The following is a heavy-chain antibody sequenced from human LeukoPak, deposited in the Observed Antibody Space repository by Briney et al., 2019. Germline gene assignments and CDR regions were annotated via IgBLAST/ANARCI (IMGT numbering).Heavy chain of an antibody. V-gene: IGHV4-39*01. CDR2: IYYSGST. D-gene: IGHD3-3*01. J-gene: IGHJ4*02. Sequence: SETLSLTCTVSGGSISSSSYYWGWIRQPPGKRLEWIGSIYYSGSTYYNPSLKSRVTISVDTSKNQFSLKLSSVTAADTAVYYCARSRGFLEWLSIDYWGQGTLVTVSS. CDR3: ARSRGFLEWLSIDY. CDR1: GGSISSSSYY.